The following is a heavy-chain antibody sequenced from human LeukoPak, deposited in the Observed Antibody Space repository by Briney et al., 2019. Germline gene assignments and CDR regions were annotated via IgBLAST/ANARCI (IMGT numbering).Heavy chain of an antibody. CDR3: ARFPCSGDSCYSGTRAFDI. Sequence: SETLSLTCAVYGGSLSGYYWNWIRQSPGKWLEWIGEINHSGTTNYNPSLKSRVTISVDTSKNQFSLRLTSVTAADTAVYYCARFPCSGDSCYSGTRAFDIWGQGTMVTVSS. D-gene: IGHD2-15*01. V-gene: IGHV4-34*01. J-gene: IGHJ3*02. CDR1: GGSLSGYY. CDR2: INHSGTT.